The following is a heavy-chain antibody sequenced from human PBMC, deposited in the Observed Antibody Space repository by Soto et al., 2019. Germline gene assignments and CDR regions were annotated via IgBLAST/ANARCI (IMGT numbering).Heavy chain of an antibody. CDR1: GGTFSRYA. Sequence: ASVKVSCKASGGTFSRYAISWVRQAPGQGLEWMGGIIPIFGTANYAQKFQGRVTITADESTSTAYMELSSLRSEDTAVYYCARGYERTMRDREALFDIWGQGTMVTVS. J-gene: IGHJ3*02. CDR2: IIPIFGTA. D-gene: IGHD2-2*01. CDR3: ARGYERTMRDREALFDI. V-gene: IGHV1-69*13.